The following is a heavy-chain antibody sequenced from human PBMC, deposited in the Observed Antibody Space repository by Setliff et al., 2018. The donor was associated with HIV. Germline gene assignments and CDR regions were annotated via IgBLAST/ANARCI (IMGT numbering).Heavy chain of an antibody. J-gene: IGHJ4*02. CDR2: IYASGNT. CDR1: GGSITSTSYY. D-gene: IGHD2-21*02. Sequence: SETLSLTCTVSGGSITSTSYYWTWIRQPAGKGLEWIGRIYASGNTNYNPSLKSRITISLDTSKEQFSLELSSATAADTAVYYCATLDHSGGNFLAYWGQGSLVTVSS. V-gene: IGHV4-61*02. CDR3: ATLDHSGGNFLAY.